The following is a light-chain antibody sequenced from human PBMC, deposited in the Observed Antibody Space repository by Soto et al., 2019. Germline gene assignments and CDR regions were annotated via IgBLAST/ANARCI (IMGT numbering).Light chain of an antibody. J-gene: IGKJ1*01. CDR1: QSVSSK. V-gene: IGKV3-15*01. CDR3: QQLNYYPRT. CDR2: DTS. Sequence: EIVMTQSPATLSVSPGESATLSCRASQSVSSKLAWYQQKPGQAPRLVMYDTSTRATGIPARFSGSGSGTEFTLTISRLEPEDFAVYFCQQLNYYPRTFGQGTKVDIK.